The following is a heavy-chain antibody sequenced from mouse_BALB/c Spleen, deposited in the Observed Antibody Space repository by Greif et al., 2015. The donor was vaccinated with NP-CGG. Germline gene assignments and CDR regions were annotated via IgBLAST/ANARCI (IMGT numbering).Heavy chain of an antibody. V-gene: IGHV5-17*02. Sequence: EVQLQESGGGLVQPGGSRKLSCAASGFTFSSFGMHWVRQAPEKGLEWVAYISSGSSTIYYADTVKGRFTISRDNPKNTLFLQMTSLRSEDTAMYYCARWLPHYYAMDYWGQGTSVTVSS. CDR2: ISSGSSTI. CDR3: ARWLPHYYAMDY. J-gene: IGHJ4*01. CDR1: GFTFSSFG. D-gene: IGHD2-2*01.